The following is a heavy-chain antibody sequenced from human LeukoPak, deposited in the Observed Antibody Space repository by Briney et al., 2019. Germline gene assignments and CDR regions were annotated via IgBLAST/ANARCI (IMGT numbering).Heavy chain of an antibody. D-gene: IGHD3-10*01. J-gene: IGHJ5*02. V-gene: IGHV4-39*01. CDR3: ASEGLLWFGELLYRASGWFDP. CDR2: IYYSGST. CDR1: GGSISSSSYY. Sequence: PSETLSLTCTVSGGSISSSSYYWGWIRQPPGKGLEWIGSIYYSGSTYYNPSLKSRVTISVDTSKNQFSLKLSSVTAADTAVYYCASEGLLWFGELLYRASGWFDPWGQGTLVTVSS.